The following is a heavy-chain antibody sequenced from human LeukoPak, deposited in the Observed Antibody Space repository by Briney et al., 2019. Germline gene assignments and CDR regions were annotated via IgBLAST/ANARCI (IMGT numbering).Heavy chain of an antibody. J-gene: IGHJ4*02. CDR2: IYYSGST. V-gene: IGHV4-59*01. CDR1: GGSISSYY. Sequence: PSETLSLTCTVSGGSISSYYWSWIRQPPGKGLEWIGYIYYSGSTNHNPSLKSRVTISVDTSRNQFSLKLSSVTAADTAVYYCARGGRRDDFWSGYGYFDYWGQGTLVTVSS. D-gene: IGHD3-3*01. CDR3: ARGGRRDDFWSGYGYFDY.